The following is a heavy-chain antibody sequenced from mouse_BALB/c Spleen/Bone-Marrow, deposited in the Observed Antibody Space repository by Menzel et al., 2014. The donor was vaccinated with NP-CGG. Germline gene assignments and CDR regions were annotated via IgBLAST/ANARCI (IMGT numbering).Heavy chain of an antibody. CDR3: ARTFQPRRAMDY. V-gene: IGHV1S127*01. Sequence: QVQLQQPGPELVRPGASVKMSCKASDYTFTSYWMHWVKQRPGQGLEWIGMIDPSNSKTRLNQKFKDKGTLNVDKSSNTAYMHLSSLTSEDSAVYYCARTFQPRRAMDYWGQGSSVTVSS. J-gene: IGHJ4*01. CDR1: DYTFTSYW. CDR2: IDPSNSKT. D-gene: IGHD6-1*01.